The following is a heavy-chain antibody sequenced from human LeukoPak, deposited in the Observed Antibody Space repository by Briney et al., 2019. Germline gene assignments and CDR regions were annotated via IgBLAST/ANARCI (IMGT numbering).Heavy chain of an antibody. CDR1: GGTFSSYA. J-gene: IGHJ6*03. CDR3: VRRDYDFWSGYYNYYYYYMDV. D-gene: IGHD3-3*01. V-gene: IGHV1-69*01. Sequence: SVKVSCKASGGTFSSYAISWVRQAPGQGLEWMGGIIPIFGTANYAQKFQGRVTITADESTSTAYTELSSLRSEDTAVYYCVRRDYDFWSGYYNYYYYYMDVWGKGTTVTVSS. CDR2: IIPIFGTA.